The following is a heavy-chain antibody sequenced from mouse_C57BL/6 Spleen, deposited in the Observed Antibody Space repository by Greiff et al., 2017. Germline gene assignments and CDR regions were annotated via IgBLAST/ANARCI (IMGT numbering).Heavy chain of an antibody. CDR1: GYTFTSYW. D-gene: IGHD2-4*01. Sequence: VQLQQPGAELVKPGASVKLSCKASGYTFTSYWMHWVKQRPGQGLEWIGMIHPNSGSTNYNETFKSKATLTVDKSSSTAYMQLSSLTSEDSAVYLCARYDYDGDRYFDDWGTGTTVTVSS. J-gene: IGHJ1*03. CDR2: IHPNSGST. CDR3: ARYDYDGDRYFDD. V-gene: IGHV1-64*01.